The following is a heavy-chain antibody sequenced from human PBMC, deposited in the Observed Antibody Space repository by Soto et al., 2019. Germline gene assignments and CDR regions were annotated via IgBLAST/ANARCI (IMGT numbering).Heavy chain of an antibody. CDR1: GFTVSSNY. D-gene: IGHD5-12*01. CDR3: ARVAGLRPDY. CDR2: IYSGGST. Sequence: GGSLRLACAASGFTVSSNYMSWVRQAPGKGLEWVSVIYSGGSTYYADSVKGRFTISRHNSKNTLYLQMNSLRAEDTAVYYCARVAGLRPDYWGQGTLVTVSS. V-gene: IGHV3-53*04. J-gene: IGHJ4*02.